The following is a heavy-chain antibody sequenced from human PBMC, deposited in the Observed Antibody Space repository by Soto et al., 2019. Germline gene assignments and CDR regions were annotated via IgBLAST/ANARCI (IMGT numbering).Heavy chain of an antibody. CDR1: GDSISTVDYF. CDR2: IYKSATT. CDR3: ARGRYCLTGRCFPNWFDS. Sequence: SETLSLTCSVSGDSISTVDYFWAWIRQPPGQALEYIGYIYKSATTYYNPSFESRVAISLDTSKSQFSLNVTSVTAADTAVYFCARGRYCLTGRCFPNWFDSWGQGTLVTVSA. D-gene: IGHD2-15*01. J-gene: IGHJ5*01. V-gene: IGHV4-30-4*01.